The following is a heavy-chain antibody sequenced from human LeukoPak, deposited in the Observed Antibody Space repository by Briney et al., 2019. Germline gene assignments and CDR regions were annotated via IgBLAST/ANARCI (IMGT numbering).Heavy chain of an antibody. CDR1: GFTFSSYW. CDR2: INGDGRNI. J-gene: IGHJ4*02. V-gene: IGHV3-74*01. CDR3: AKDEPGAPYYFDY. Sequence: PGGSLRLSCVASGFTFSSYWMHWVRQDPRKGLVWVSRINGDGRNINYADSVRGRFTISRDNAKNTLYLQMNSLRAEDTAVYYCAKDEPGAPYYFDYWGQGTLVTVSS. D-gene: IGHD4/OR15-4a*01.